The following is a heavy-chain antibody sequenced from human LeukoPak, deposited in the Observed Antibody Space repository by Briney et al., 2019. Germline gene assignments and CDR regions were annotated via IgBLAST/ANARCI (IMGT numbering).Heavy chain of an antibody. D-gene: IGHD5-12*01. CDR3: VANYSYDLLTPFDY. CDR2: ISGSDGST. J-gene: IGHJ4*02. CDR1: RFTFRDVT. Sequence: GGSLRLSCIAPRFTFRDVTMSRVRQAPGKGLEWVSGISGSDGSTLYADSVKGRFTISRDTSKNTLYLHMNILRAEDAAVYFCVANYSYDLLTPFDYCCQGTLVTVSS. V-gene: IGHV3-23*01.